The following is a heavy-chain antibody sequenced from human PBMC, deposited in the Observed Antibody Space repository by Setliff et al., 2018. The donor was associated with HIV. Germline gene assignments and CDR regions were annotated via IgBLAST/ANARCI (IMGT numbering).Heavy chain of an antibody. D-gene: IGHD6-19*01. V-gene: IGHV3-21*04. CDR2: ISDSGFYI. CDR3: ARDPGSSSFDY. CDR1: GFTFSNFA. J-gene: IGHJ4*02. Sequence: GGSLRLSCAASGFTFSNFAMNWVRQAPGKGLEWVSTISDSGFYIYYADSVKGRFTISRDSAKNSVYLQMSSLRAEDTAAYYCARDPGSSSFDYWGQGTPVTVSS.